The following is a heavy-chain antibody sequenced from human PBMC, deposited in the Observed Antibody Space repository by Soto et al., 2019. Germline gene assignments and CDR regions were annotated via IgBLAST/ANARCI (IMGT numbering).Heavy chain of an antibody. CDR2: IKSKTDGGTT. J-gene: IGHJ6*02. CDR3: TTYDLRPQYRVYYYYGMDV. CDR1: GFTFSNAW. Sequence: GGSLRLSCAASGFTFSNAWMSWVRQAPGKGLEWVGRIKSKTDGGTTDYAAPVKGRFTISRDDSKNTLYLQMNSLKTEDTAVYYCTTYDLRPQYRVYYYYGMDVWGQGTTVTVPS. D-gene: IGHD1-1*01. V-gene: IGHV3-15*01.